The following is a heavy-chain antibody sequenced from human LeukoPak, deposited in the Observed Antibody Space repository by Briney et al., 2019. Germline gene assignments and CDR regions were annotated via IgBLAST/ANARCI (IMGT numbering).Heavy chain of an antibody. D-gene: IGHD3-3*01. CDR3: ARAQPTETYYDFWSGYSAPGWFDP. CDR1: GFTFSSYS. CDR2: ISSSSSYI. Sequence: PGGSLRLSCAASGFTFSSYSMNWVRQAPGKGLEWVSSISSSSSYIYYADSVKGRFTISRDNAKNSLYLQMNSLRAEDTAMYYCARAQPTETYYDFWSGYSAPGWFDPWGQGTLVTVSS. V-gene: IGHV3-21*01. J-gene: IGHJ5*02.